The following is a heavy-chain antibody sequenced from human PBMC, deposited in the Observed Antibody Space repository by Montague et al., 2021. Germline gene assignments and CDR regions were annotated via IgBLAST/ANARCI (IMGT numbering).Heavy chain of an antibody. D-gene: IGHD2-8*01. V-gene: IGHV6-1*01. CDR1: GDSVSSTTTA. CDR3: ARDHGLINAWAY. Sequence: CAISGDSVSSTTTAWHWIRQSPSRGLGWLGRTYYRSRWYFDYAPSVKSRITIQPDTATSQFSLQVNSVTPEDTAVYFCARDHGLINAWAYWGQGTLVTVSS. J-gene: IGHJ4*02. CDR2: TYYRSRWYF.